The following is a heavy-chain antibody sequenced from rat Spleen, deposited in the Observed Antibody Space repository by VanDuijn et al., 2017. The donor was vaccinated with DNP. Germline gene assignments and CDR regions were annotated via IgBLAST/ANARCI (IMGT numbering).Heavy chain of an antibody. D-gene: IGHD1-3*01. Sequence: EVQLVESGGDLVQPGRSLKLSCVATGFTLKNYWMTWIRQVPGKGLEWFASITSSGSDTYYPDSVKGRFTISRDNARNTLYLQMDSLRSEETATYYCARHANYGSLVYAMDAWGQGTSVTVSS. CDR2: ITSSGSDT. V-gene: IGHV5-31*01. CDR3: ARHANYGSLVYAMDA. J-gene: IGHJ4*01. CDR1: GFTLKNYW.